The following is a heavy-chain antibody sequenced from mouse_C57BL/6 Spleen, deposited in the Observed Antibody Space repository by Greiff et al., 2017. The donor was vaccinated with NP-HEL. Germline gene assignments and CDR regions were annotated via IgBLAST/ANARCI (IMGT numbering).Heavy chain of an antibody. V-gene: IGHV1-61*01. D-gene: IGHD2-4*01. CDR2: IYPSDSET. CDR3: ARNDYDPYYFDY. CDR1: GYTFTSYW. J-gene: IGHJ2*01. Sequence: QVQLQQPGAELVRPGSSVKLSCKASGYTFTSYWMDWVKQRPGQGLEWIGNIYPSDSETHYNQKFKDKATLTVDKSSSTAYMQLSSLTSEDSAVYYCARNDYDPYYFDYWGQSTTLTVSS.